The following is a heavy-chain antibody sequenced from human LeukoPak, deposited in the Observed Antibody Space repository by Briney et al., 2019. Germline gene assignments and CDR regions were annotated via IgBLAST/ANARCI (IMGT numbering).Heavy chain of an antibody. CDR2: ISGSGGST. V-gene: IGHV3-23*01. Sequence: GGSLRLPCAASGFTFSSYAMSWVRQAPGKGLEWVSAISGSGGSTYYADSVKGRFTISRDNSKNTLYLQMNSLRAEDTAVYYCAKDRRSSGWYDYWGQGTLVTVSS. CDR3: AKDRRSSGWYDY. D-gene: IGHD6-19*01. J-gene: IGHJ4*02. CDR1: GFTFSSYA.